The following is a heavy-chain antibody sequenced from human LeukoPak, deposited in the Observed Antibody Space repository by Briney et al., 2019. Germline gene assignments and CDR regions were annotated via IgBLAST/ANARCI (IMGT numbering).Heavy chain of an antibody. CDR1: GGSFSSYY. CDR3: ARDLRYYYDSSGYYLFHWFDP. CDR2: IYYSGST. Sequence: SSETLSLTCTLSGGSFSSYYWSWIRQPPGKGLEWIGSIYYSGSTYYNPSLKSRVTISVDTSKNQFSLKLSSVTAADTAVYYCARDLRYYYDSSGYYLFHWFDPWGQGTLVTVSS. J-gene: IGHJ5*02. D-gene: IGHD3-22*01. V-gene: IGHV4-59*12.